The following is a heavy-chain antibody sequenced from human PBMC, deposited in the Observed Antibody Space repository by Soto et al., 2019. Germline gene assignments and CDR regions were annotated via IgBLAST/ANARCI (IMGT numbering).Heavy chain of an antibody. CDR3: ARVYYYDSSALFDP. CDR2: ITSSSSTL. CDR1: GYTVSSYV. J-gene: IGHJ5*02. D-gene: IGHD3-22*01. V-gene: IGHV3-48*02. Sequence: PSGSLRLSCAASGYTVSSYVMSGSRQDPGKGLEWVSYITSSSSTLYYADSVEGRFTISRDNAKNSLYLQMNSLRDEDTAVYYCARVYYYDSSALFDPWGQGTLVTVSS.